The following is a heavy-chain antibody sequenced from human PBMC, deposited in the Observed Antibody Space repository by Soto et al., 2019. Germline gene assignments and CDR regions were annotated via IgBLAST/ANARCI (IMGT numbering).Heavy chain of an antibody. J-gene: IGHJ5*02. Sequence: QVQLVQSGAEVKKPGSSVKVSCKASGGTFSSYIISWVRQAPGQGLEWMGRIIPILGIANYAQKFQGRVTSTAXQXTXTXXMELSSLRSEDTAVEYCAQGRGEESRDVSRGCFGPWGQGTPVTAPS. CDR3: AQGRGEESRDVSRGCFGP. D-gene: IGHD3-10*01. CDR2: IIPILGIA. V-gene: IGHV1-69*02. CDR1: GGTFSSYI.